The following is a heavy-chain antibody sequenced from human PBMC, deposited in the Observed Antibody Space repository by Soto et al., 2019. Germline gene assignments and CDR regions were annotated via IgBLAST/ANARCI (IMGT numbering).Heavy chain of an antibody. D-gene: IGHD3-10*01. V-gene: IGHV3-23*01. CDR1: GFTFSSYA. Sequence: GGSLRLSCAASGFTFSSYAMSWVRQAPGKGLEWVSAISGSGGSTYYADSVKGRFTISRDNSKNTLYLQMNSLRAEDTAVYYCAKDPGGIQWFGEHNYFDYWGQGTLVTVSS. CDR3: AKDPGGIQWFGEHNYFDY. J-gene: IGHJ4*02. CDR2: ISGSGGST.